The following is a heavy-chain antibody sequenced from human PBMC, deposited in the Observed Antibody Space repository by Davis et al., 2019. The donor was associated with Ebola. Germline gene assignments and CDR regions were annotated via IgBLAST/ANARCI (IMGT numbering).Heavy chain of an antibody. Sequence: GESLKISCAASGFTFSTYWMQWVRQVPGQGLVWVSHINGDGSGTTYADSVRGRFTISRDNAKNTLYLQMNSLRAEDTAVYYCARDPTRTYYDFWSGSSDYYYGMDVWGQGTTVTVSS. J-gene: IGHJ6*02. D-gene: IGHD3-3*01. CDR3: ARDPTRTYYDFWSGSSDYYYGMDV. V-gene: IGHV3-74*01. CDR2: INGDGSGT. CDR1: GFTFSTYW.